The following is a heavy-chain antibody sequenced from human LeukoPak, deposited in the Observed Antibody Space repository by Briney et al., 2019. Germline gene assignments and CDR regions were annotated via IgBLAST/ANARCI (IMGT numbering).Heavy chain of an antibody. CDR2: IYPADSDT. J-gene: IGHJ4*02. CDR1: GYTFATYW. Sequence: GEPLKISCKGSGYTFATYWIGWVRQMPGKGLEWMGIIYPADSDTRYSPSFQGQVTISADKSISTAYLQWSSLKASDTAMYYCARQPTSGYYFDYWGQGTLVTVSS. CDR3: ARQPTSGYYFDY. D-gene: IGHD1-26*01. V-gene: IGHV5-51*01.